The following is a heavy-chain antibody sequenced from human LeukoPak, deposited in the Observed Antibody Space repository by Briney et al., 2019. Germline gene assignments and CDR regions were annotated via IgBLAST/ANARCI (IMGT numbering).Heavy chain of an antibody. CDR3: VRGYSFGPYGMDV. CDR2: ISDSGGST. Sequence: GGSLRLSCSASGFPFSSYAMHWVRQAPGKGLEYISAISDSGGSTYYADSVKGRFTISRDNSKNTLYLQMSSLRAEDTAVYFCVRGYSFGPYGMDVWGQGTTVTVSS. V-gene: IGHV3-64D*09. J-gene: IGHJ6*02. D-gene: IGHD2-15*01. CDR1: GFPFSSYA.